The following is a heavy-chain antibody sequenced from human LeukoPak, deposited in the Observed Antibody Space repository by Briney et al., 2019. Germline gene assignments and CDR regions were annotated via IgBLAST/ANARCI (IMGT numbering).Heavy chain of an antibody. CDR1: GFTFSSYA. CDR2: ISGSGGRT. Sequence: GGSLRLSCAASGFTFSSYAMSWVRQAPGKGLEWVAAISGSGGRTYYAESVKGRFTISSDNSKNTLYLQMNSLRSEDTAVYYCARDLGTTGYYYYYYMDVWGKGTTVTVSS. D-gene: IGHD1-7*01. J-gene: IGHJ6*03. V-gene: IGHV3-23*01. CDR3: ARDLGTTGYYYYYYMDV.